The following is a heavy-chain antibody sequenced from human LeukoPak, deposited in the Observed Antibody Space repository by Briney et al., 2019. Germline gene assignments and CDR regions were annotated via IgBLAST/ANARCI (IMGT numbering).Heavy chain of an antibody. CDR1: GFIFSSYW. CDR3: ARGVTSAWYLRYYFEH. CDR2: IKQDGSET. D-gene: IGHD6-13*01. J-gene: IGHJ4*02. Sequence: GGSLRLSCTASGFIFSSYWMSWVRQVPGKGLEWVANIKQDGSETSYVDSVEGRFTISRDNAKNSLFLQMNSLRADDTALYYCARGVTSAWYLRYYFEHWGRGIMVTVSS. V-gene: IGHV3-7*03.